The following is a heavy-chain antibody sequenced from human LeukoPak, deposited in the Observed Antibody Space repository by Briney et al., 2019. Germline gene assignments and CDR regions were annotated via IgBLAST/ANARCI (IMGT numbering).Heavy chain of an antibody. V-gene: IGHV1-46*01. J-gene: IGHJ6*02. CDR2: INPSGGST. CDR3: ARGGGSYYATGDYYYGMDV. Sequence: ASVKVSCKASGYTFTSYYMHWVRQAPGQGLEWMGIINPSGGSTSYAQKFQGRVTMTRNTSISTAYMELSSLRSEDTAVYYCARGGGSYYATGDYYYGMDVWGQGTTVTVSS. D-gene: IGHD1-26*01. CDR1: GYTFTSYY.